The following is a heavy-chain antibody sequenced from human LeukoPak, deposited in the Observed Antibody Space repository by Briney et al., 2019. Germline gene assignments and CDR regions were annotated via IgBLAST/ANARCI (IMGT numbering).Heavy chain of an antibody. CDR3: ARDLGASSWYGAFDY. J-gene: IGHJ4*02. V-gene: IGHV3-21*01. Sequence: GGSLRLSCAASGFTFSSYSMNWVRQAPGKGLEWVSSISSSGSYIYYADSVKGRFTISRDNAKNSLYLQMNSLRAEDTAVYYCARDLGASSWYGAFDYWGQGTLVTVSS. CDR1: GFTFSSYS. CDR2: ISSSGSYI. D-gene: IGHD6-13*01.